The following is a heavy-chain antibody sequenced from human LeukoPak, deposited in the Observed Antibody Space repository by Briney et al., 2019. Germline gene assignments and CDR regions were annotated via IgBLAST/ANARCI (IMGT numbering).Heavy chain of an antibody. Sequence: SETLSLTCAVSDDSFSSHYWTWIRQPPGKGLEWIGYISYIGSTNYNPSLKSRVTISIDTSKNQFSLKLGSVTAADTAFYYCARDAGGDFDYWGQGTLVTVSS. CDR1: DDSFSSHY. CDR3: ARDAGGDFDY. D-gene: IGHD2-21*01. V-gene: IGHV4-59*11. CDR2: ISYIGST. J-gene: IGHJ4*02.